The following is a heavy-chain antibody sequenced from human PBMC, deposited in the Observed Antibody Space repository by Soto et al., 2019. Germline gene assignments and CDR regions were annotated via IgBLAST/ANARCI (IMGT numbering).Heavy chain of an antibody. D-gene: IGHD2-15*01. CDR1: GYTFTTYA. V-gene: IGHV1-3*04. CDR2: INTGNGNT. J-gene: IGHJ4*02. CDR3: ARWDPMVATFDY. Sequence: ASVKVSCKASGYTFTTYAIHWVRQAPGQRLEWMGWINTGNGNTKYSQRFQGSVTITRDTSASTAYMELSSLRSEVTAVYYCARWDPMVATFDYWGQGTLVTVSS.